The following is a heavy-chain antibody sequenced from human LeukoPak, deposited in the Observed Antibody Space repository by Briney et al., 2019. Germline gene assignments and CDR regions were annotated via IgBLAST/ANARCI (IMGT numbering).Heavy chain of an antibody. CDR1: GGSISSSGYY. V-gene: IGHV4-39*01. CDR3: AKYCSSTSCRAQNRDWFDP. CDR2: MYYSGST. J-gene: IGHJ5*02. D-gene: IGHD2-2*01. Sequence: SETLSLTCTVSGGSISSSGYYWGWIRQTPGKGLEWIGNMYYSGSTYYNPSLKSRVTISVDTSKNQFPLKLSSVTAADTAVYYCAKYCSSTSCRAQNRDWFDPWGQGTLVIVSS.